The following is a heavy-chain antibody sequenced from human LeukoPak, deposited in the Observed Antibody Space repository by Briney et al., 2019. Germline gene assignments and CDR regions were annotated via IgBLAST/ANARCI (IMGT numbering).Heavy chain of an antibody. CDR3: ARGPVVVPAAIGYFDY. V-gene: IGHV4-4*07. J-gene: IGHJ4*02. D-gene: IGHD2-2*02. Sequence: SETLSLTCTVSGGSISSYYWSWIRQPAGKGLEWIGRIYTSGSTNYNPSLKSRVTMSVDTSKNQFSLKLSSVTAADTAVYYCARGPVVVPAAIGYFDYWGQGTLVTVSS. CDR1: GGSISSYY. CDR2: IYTSGST.